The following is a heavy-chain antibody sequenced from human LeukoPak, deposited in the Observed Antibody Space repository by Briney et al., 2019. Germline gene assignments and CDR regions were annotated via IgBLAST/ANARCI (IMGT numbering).Heavy chain of an antibody. CDR2: ITGSGSTT. CDR1: GCTFSNYE. Sequence: GSLRLSCAASGCTFSNYEMNWVRQPPGKGLEWISDITGSGSTTYYADSVKGRFTISRDNAKTSLYLQMNSLRAEDTAVYYCARETSWYFDYWGRGTLVTVSS. V-gene: IGHV3-48*03. CDR3: ARETSWYFDY. J-gene: IGHJ4*02.